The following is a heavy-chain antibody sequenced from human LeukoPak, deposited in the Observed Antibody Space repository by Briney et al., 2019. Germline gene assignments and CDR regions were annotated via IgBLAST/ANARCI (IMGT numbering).Heavy chain of an antibody. J-gene: IGHJ3*02. CDR3: ARGSIVVVPAAIRDAFDI. D-gene: IGHD2-2*02. Sequence: SETLSLTCAVYGGSFSGYYWSWIRQPPGKGLEWIGEINHSGSTNYNPSLKSRVTISVDTSKNQFSLKLSSVTAADTAVYYCARGSIVVVPAAIRDAFDIWGQGTMVTVSS. CDR2: INHSGST. CDR1: GGSFSGYY. V-gene: IGHV4-34*01.